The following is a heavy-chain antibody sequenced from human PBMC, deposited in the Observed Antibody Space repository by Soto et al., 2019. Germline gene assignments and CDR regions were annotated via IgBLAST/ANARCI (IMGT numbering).Heavy chain of an antibody. Sequence: GASVKVSCKASGGTFSSYAISWVRQAPGQGLEWTGGIIPIFGTANYVQKFQGRVTITADESTSTAYMELSSLRSEDTAVYYCARSPRWMYSGCDPNWYFDLWGRGTLVTVSS. D-gene: IGHD5-12*01. J-gene: IGHJ2*01. CDR1: GGTFSSYA. CDR2: IIPIFGTA. V-gene: IGHV1-69*13. CDR3: ARSPRWMYSGCDPNWYFDL.